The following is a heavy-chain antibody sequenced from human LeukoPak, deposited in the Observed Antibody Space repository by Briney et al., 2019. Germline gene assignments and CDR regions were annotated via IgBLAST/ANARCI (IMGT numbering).Heavy chain of an antibody. V-gene: IGHV3-30*03. CDR3: ARPSYDSSGYLNAFDI. CDR1: GFTFSSYG. D-gene: IGHD3-22*01. J-gene: IGHJ3*02. CDR2: ISYDGSNK. Sequence: GGSLRLSCAASGFTFSSYGMHWVRQAPGKGLEWVAVISYDGSNKYYADSVKGRFTISRDNSKNTLYLQMNSLRAEDTAVYYCARPSYDSSGYLNAFDIWGQGTMVTVSS.